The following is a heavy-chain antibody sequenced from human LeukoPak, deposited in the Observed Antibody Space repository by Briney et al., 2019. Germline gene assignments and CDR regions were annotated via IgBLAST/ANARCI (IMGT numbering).Heavy chain of an antibody. Sequence: GGSLRLSCAASGFIFRNYGMHWVRQAPGKELEWVAFLRNDESEIFYADSVKGRFTISRDNSKNTLYLQMSSLRDEDTAVYYCVKDTGRGDFWGQGTQVTVSS. D-gene: IGHD1-14*01. CDR1: GFIFRNYG. J-gene: IGHJ4*02. CDR2: LRNDESEI. CDR3: VKDTGRGDF. V-gene: IGHV3-30*02.